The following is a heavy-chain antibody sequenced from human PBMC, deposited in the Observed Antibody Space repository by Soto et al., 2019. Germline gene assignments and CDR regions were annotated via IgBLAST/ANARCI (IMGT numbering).Heavy chain of an antibody. CDR3: ARGGGTYQHILDA. J-gene: IGHJ5*02. D-gene: IGHD6-25*01. CDR1: GGSATTDRNF. CDR2: VYNSGST. V-gene: IGHV4-61*01. Sequence: XQSLRRPGSVSGGSATTDRNFWSWIRQPPGKGLEWIGYVYNSGSTKYSPSLKGRVTMSVDTSRNQFSLKLTSVTAADTAVYYCARGGGTYQHILDAWGQGTLVTFSS.